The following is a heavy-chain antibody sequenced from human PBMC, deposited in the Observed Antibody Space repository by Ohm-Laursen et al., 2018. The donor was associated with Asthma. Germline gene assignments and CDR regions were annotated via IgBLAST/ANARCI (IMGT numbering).Heavy chain of an antibody. CDR3: ARDGSRSGHYPRPHDY. J-gene: IGHJ4*02. CDR1: GFTFSIYA. D-gene: IGHD3-22*01. Sequence: SLRLSCAASGFTFSIYAMSWVRQAPGKGLEWVSQINDNSDLTYYADSVKGRFTISRDNSRNTLFLQMNSLRAEDTAVYYCARDGSRSGHYPRPHDYWGQGTLVTVSS. V-gene: IGHV3-23*01. CDR2: INDNSDLT.